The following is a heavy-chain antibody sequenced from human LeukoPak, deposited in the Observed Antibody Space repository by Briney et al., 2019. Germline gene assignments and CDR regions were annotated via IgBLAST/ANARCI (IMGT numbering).Heavy chain of an antibody. V-gene: IGHV3-15*01. J-gene: IGHJ4*02. CDR1: GFTFSNAW. Sequence: PGGSLRLSCAASGFTFSNAWMSWVRQAPGKGLEWVGRIKSKTDGGTTDYAAPVKGRFTISRDDSKNTLYLQMNSLKTEDTAVYYCTTATWIQLWPMNYFDYWGQGTLVTVSS. CDR3: TTATWIQLWPMNYFDY. CDR2: IKSKTDGGTT. D-gene: IGHD5-18*01.